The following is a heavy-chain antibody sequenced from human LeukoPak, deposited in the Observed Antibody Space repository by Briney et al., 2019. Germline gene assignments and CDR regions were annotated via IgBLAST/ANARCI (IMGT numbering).Heavy chain of an antibody. J-gene: IGHJ4*02. Sequence: SVRVSCKASGGTFSSYAISWVRQAPGQGLEWMGGIIPIFGTADYAQKFQDRVTITADESTRTAYMELSSLRSEDTAVYYCVRSQWSSWLFDYWGQGTLVSVSS. D-gene: IGHD6-13*01. CDR2: IIPIFGTA. CDR1: GGTFSSYA. CDR3: VRSQWSSWLFDY. V-gene: IGHV1-69*13.